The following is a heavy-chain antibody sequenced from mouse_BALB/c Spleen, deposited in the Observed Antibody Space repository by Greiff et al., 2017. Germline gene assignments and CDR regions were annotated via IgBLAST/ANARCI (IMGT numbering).Heavy chain of an antibody. D-gene: IGHD2-3*01. CDR1: GYTFTDYE. J-gene: IGHJ4*01. CDR3: TRGWLLFYAMDY. V-gene: IGHV1-15*01. CDR2: IDPDTGGT. Sequence: QVQLKESGAELVRPGASVTLSCKASGYTFTDYEMHWVKQTPVHGLEWIGAIDPDTGGTAYNQKFKGKATLTADKSSSTAYMELRSLTSEDSAVYYCTRGWLLFYAMDYWGQGTSVTVSS.